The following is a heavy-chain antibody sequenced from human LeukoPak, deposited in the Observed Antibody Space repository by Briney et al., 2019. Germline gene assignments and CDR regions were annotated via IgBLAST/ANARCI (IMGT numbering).Heavy chain of an antibody. CDR3: SRESGAFCPFGY. J-gene: IGHJ4*02. D-gene: IGHD1-26*01. Sequence: SGTLSLTCGVSGGSISSTNWRSWGRQPPGQGLEWIGEISLAGRTNYNPSLNGRVTMSLDESSNQLSLNLTSVTAADTAIYYCSRESGAFCPFGYWGQGTLVIVPS. CDR2: ISLAGRT. CDR1: GGSISSTNW. V-gene: IGHV4-4*02.